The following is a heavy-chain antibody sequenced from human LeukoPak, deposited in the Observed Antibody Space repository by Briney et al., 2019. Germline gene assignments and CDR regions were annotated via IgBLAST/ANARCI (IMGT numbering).Heavy chain of an antibody. CDR3: AKEITIAARRGDDY. CDR1: GFTFSSYG. V-gene: IGHV3-30*02. CDR2: IRYDGSNK. J-gene: IGHJ4*02. D-gene: IGHD6-6*01. Sequence: GGSLRLSCAASGFTFSSYGMHWVHQAPGKGLEWVAFIRYDGSNKYYADSVKGRFTISRDNSKNTLYLQMNSLRAEDTAVYYCAKEITIAARRGDDYWGQGTLVTVSS.